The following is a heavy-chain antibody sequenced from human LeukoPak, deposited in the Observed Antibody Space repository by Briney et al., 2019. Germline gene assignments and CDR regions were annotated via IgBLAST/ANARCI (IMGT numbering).Heavy chain of an antibody. Sequence: KPSETLSLTCTVSGGSISNFYWGWIRQSPGEGLECIGYISYSGGTNYRPSLKSRVSISMDTSKNQFSLKLTSVTAADTAVYYCARVSAAAIDPWGQGSLVTVFS. CDR3: ARVSAAAIDP. D-gene: IGHD6-13*01. CDR1: GGSISNFY. V-gene: IGHV4-59*01. J-gene: IGHJ5*02. CDR2: ISYSGGT.